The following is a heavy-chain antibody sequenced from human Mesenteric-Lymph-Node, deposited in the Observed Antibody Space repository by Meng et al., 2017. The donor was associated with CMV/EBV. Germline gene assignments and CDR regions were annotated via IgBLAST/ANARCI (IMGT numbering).Heavy chain of an antibody. CDR2: INHSGST. Sequence: VQLKQWGAGLLKRWETLSLTCAVYGGSFSGYYWSWIRQPPGKGLEWIXEINHSGSTNYNPSLKSRVTISVDTSKNQFSLKLSSVTAADTAVYYCARGIRWFDPWGPGTLVTVSS. CDR1: GGSFSGYY. J-gene: IGHJ5*02. V-gene: IGHV4-34*01. CDR3: ARGIRWFDP.